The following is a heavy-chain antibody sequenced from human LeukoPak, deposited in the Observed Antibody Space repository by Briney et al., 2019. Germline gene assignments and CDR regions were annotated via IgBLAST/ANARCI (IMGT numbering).Heavy chain of an antibody. CDR1: VNSISRGDNY. CDR3: ARVRDAPYDSSRRWFDP. J-gene: IGHJ5*02. D-gene: IGHD3-9*01. Sequence: PSETLSLTCTVSVNSISRGDNYWSWIRQPAGKGLEWIGRIYTSGSTYYNPSLKSRVTISVDTSKNQFSLKLSSVTAADTAVYYCARVRDAPYDSSRRWFDPWGQGTLVTVSS. V-gene: IGHV4-61*02. CDR2: IYTSGST.